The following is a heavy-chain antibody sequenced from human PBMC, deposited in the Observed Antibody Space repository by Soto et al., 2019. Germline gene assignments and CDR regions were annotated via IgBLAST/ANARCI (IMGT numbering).Heavy chain of an antibody. CDR3: ARERPNTIFGVVIFYGMDV. V-gene: IGHV1-69*01. D-gene: IGHD3-3*01. CDR2: IIPVLGAP. J-gene: IGHJ6*02. Sequence: QVQLVQSGAEVKKPGSSVKVSCKASGGTFSSHGVSWVRQAPGQGLEWMGQIIPVLGAPKYAEKFQGRVTITADESTSTAYMALSSLRSEDTAVYYCARERPNTIFGVVIFYGMDVWGQGTTVTVSS. CDR1: GGTFSSHG.